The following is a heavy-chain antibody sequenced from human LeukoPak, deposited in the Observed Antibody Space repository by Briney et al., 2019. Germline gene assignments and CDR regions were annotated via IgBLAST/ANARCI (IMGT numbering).Heavy chain of an antibody. D-gene: IGHD5-12*01. J-gene: IGHJ5*02. Sequence: SETLSLTCTVSGGSISSSSYYWGWIRQPPGKGLEWIRSIYYSGSTYYNPSLKSRVTISVDTSKNQFSLKLSSVTAADTAVYYCARGVNSGYDWAYNWFDPWGQGTLVTVSS. CDR1: GGSISSSSYY. V-gene: IGHV4-39*07. CDR3: ARGVNSGYDWAYNWFDP. CDR2: IYYSGST.